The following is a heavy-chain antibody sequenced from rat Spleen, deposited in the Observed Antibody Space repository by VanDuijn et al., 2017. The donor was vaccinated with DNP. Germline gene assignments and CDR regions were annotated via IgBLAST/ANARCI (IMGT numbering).Heavy chain of an antibody. J-gene: IGHJ2*01. D-gene: IGHD1-8*01. Sequence: EVQLVESGGGLVQPGRSLRLSCAASGFSISNYNMAWVRQAPKKGLEWVATIISDGSRTYYRDSVKGRFTISIDNATNTLYLQMNSLRSEDTASYYCVRDSRDYGSYADYFDYWGQGVMVTVSS. CDR1: GFSISNYN. CDR2: IISDGSRT. CDR3: VRDSRDYGSYADYFDY. V-gene: IGHV5S10*01.